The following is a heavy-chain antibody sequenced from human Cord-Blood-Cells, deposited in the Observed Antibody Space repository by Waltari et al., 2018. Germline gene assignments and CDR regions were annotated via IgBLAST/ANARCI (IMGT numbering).Heavy chain of an antibody. CDR1: GGSFSGYY. V-gene: IGHV4-34*01. Sequence: QVQLQQWGAGLLKPSETLSLTCAVDGGSFSGYYWRRIRQPPRKGLAWIGEINHSGSTNYTPSLKSRVSISVDTSKNQFSLKLSSVTAADTAVYYCARGPYYDYIWGSYRPIGYFQHWGQGTLVTVSS. D-gene: IGHD3-16*02. CDR3: ARGPYYDYIWGSYRPIGYFQH. CDR2: INHSGST. J-gene: IGHJ1*01.